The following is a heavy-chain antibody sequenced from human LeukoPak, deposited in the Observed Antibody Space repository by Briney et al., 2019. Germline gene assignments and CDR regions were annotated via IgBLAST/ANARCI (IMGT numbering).Heavy chain of an antibody. J-gene: IGHJ4*02. CDR1: EYTFTGYY. Sequence: ASVKVSCKDSEYTFTGYYMHWVRQAPGQGLEWMGWINPNSGGTNYAQKFQGRVTMTRDTSISTAYMELSRLRSDDTAVYYCARAEDYYDSSWYWGQGTLVTVSS. CDR3: ARAEDYYDSSWY. V-gene: IGHV1-2*02. D-gene: IGHD3-22*01. CDR2: INPNSGGT.